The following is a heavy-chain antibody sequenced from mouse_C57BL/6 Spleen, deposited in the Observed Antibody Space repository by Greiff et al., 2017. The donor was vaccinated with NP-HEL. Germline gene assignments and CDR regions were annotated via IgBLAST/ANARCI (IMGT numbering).Heavy chain of an antibody. CDR2: ISSGSSTI. V-gene: IGHV5-17*01. D-gene: IGHD1-1*01. J-gene: IGHJ1*03. Sequence: EVKLVESGGGLVKPGGSLKLSCAASGFTFSDYGMHWVRQAPEKGLEWVAYISSGSSTIYYADTVKGRFTISRDNAKNTLFLQMTSLRSEYTATYYCARGSSYRWYFDVWGTGTTVTVSS. CDR3: ARGSSYRWYFDV. CDR1: GFTFSDYG.